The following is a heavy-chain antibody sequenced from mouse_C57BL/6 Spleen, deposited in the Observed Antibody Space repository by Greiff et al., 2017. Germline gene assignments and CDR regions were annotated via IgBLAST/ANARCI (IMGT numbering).Heavy chain of an antibody. CDR2: IDPSDSET. V-gene: IGHV1-52*01. J-gene: IGHJ3*01. D-gene: IGHD3-2*02. Sequence: VQLQQPGAELVRPGSSVKLSCKASGYTFTSYWMHWVKQRPIQGLEWIGNIDPSDSETHYNQKFKDKATLTVDKSSSTAYMQRSSLTSEDSAVYYCARWQGAQAGVADWGQGTLVTVSA. CDR1: GYTFTSYW. CDR3: ARWQGAQAGVAD.